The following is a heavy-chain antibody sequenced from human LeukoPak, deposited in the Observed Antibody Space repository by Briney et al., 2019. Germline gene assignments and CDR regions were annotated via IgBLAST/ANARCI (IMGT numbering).Heavy chain of an antibody. CDR3: ARGAPNNWFDP. CDR1: GGTFSSYA. CDR2: MNPNSGNT. V-gene: IGHV1-8*02. Sequence: ASVKVSCKASGGTFSSYAISWVRQATGQGLEWMGWMNPNSGNTGYAQKFQGRVTMTRNTSISTAYMELSSLRSEDTAVYYCARGAPNNWFDPWGQGTLVTVSS. J-gene: IGHJ5*02.